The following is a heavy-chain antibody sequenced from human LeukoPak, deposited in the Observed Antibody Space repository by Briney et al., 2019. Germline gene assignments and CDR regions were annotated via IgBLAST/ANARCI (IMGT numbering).Heavy chain of an antibody. CDR3: ARDGEVAAASFDY. CDR1: GFTFSDYY. J-gene: IGHJ4*02. V-gene: IGHV3-11*06. Sequence: GGSLRLSCADSGFTFSDYYMSWIRQAPGKGLEWVSYISSSSSYTNYADSVKGRFTISRDNAKNSLYLQMNSLRAEDTAVYYCARDGEVAAASFDYWGQGTLVTVSS. D-gene: IGHD6-13*01. CDR2: ISSSSSYT.